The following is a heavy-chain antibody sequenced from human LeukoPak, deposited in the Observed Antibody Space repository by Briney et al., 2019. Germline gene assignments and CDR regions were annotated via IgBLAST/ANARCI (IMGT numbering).Heavy chain of an antibody. CDR3: ARVNRDGYNYGGAFDI. CDR1: GGSFSGYY. Sequence: SETLSLTCAVYGGSFSGYYWSWIRQPPGKGLEWIGEINHSGSTNYNPSLKSRVTISVDTSKNQFPLKLSSVTAADTAVYYCARVNRDGYNYGGAFDIWGQGTMVTVSS. D-gene: IGHD5-24*01. V-gene: IGHV4-34*01. J-gene: IGHJ3*02. CDR2: INHSGST.